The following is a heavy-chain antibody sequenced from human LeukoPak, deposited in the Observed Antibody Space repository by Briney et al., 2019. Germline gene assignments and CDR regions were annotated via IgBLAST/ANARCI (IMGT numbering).Heavy chain of an antibody. CDR2: INHSGST. V-gene: IGHV4-34*01. J-gene: IGHJ4*02. CDR3: ARDHTTMID. CDR1: GGSFSGYY. Sequence: SETLSLTCAVYGGSFSGYYWSWIRQPPGKGLEWIGEINHSGSTNYNPSLKRRVTISLDTSKNQFSLKLSSVTAADTAVYYCARDHTTMIDWGQGTLVTVSS. D-gene: IGHD5-18*01.